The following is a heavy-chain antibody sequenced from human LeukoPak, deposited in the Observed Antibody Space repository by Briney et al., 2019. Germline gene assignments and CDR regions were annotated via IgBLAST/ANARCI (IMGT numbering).Heavy chain of an antibody. D-gene: IGHD6-19*01. CDR2: ISYDGSNK. CDR3: ARDLIAVAVKRYYFDY. J-gene: IGHJ4*02. CDR1: GGTFSSYA. V-gene: IGHV3-30-3*01. Sequence: SCKASGGTFSSYAMHWVRQAPGKGLEWVAVISYDGSNKYYADSVEGRFTISRDNSKNTLYLQMNSLRAEDTAVYYCARDLIAVAVKRYYFDYWGQGTLVTVSS.